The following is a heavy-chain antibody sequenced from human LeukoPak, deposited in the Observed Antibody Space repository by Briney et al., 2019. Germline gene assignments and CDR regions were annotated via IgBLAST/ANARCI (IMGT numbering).Heavy chain of an antibody. CDR2: IYYSGST. Sequence: SETLSLTCTVSGGSISSGDYYWSWIRQPPGKGLEWIGYIYYSGSTYYNPSLKSRVTISVDTSKNQFSLKLSSVTAADTAVYCCATTGYSSGWYPGPVGYWGQGTLVTVSS. J-gene: IGHJ4*02. CDR1: GGSISSGDYY. CDR3: ATTGYSSGWYPGPVGY. V-gene: IGHV4-30-4*08. D-gene: IGHD6-19*01.